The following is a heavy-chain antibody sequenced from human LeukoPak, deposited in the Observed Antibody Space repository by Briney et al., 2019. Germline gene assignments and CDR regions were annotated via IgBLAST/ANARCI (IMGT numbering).Heavy chain of an antibody. Sequence: NPGGSLRLSCAASGFTFSSYSMNWVRQAPGEGLEWVSSISSSSSYIYYADSVKGRFTISRDNAKNSLYLQMNSLRAGDTAVYYCAKGVVVAPDVTPFDYWGQGTLVTVSS. D-gene: IGHD2-2*01. CDR3: AKGVVVAPDVTPFDY. CDR1: GFTFSSYS. V-gene: IGHV3-21*01. J-gene: IGHJ4*02. CDR2: ISSSSSYI.